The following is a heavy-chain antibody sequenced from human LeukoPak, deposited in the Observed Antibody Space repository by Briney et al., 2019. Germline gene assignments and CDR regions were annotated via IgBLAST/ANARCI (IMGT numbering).Heavy chain of an antibody. Sequence: GRSLRLSCATSGFTFSAYGMHWVRQAPGKGLEWVSGISWNSGSIGYADSVKGRFTISRDNAKNSLYLQMNSLRAEDTALYYCAKGIDGILMPGYWGQGTLVTVSS. D-gene: IGHD1-14*01. J-gene: IGHJ4*02. CDR1: GFTFSAYG. CDR3: AKGIDGILMPGY. V-gene: IGHV3-9*01. CDR2: ISWNSGSI.